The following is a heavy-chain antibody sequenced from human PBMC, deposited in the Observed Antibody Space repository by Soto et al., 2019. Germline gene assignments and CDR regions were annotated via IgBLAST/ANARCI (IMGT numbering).Heavy chain of an antibody. D-gene: IGHD5-12*01. CDR3: ARKGYIGNFAMDV. CDR1: GYTFKSYD. V-gene: IGHV1-18*04. CDR2: ISGHNGKA. Sequence: QVQLVQSGAEVKEPGASVTVSCKASGYTFKSYDLMWVRKAPGLGLEWMGWISGHNGKADYAENFQGRVIMTTDTSTATASTDLRCLRSDDTAVYYCARKGYIGNFAMDVWGQGTTVTVSS. J-gene: IGHJ6*02.